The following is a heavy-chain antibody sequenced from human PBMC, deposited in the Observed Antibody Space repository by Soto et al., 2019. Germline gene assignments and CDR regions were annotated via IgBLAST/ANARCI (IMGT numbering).Heavy chain of an antibody. D-gene: IGHD4-17*01. Sequence: ASVKVSCKASGYTFTSYGISWVRQAPGQGLEWMGWISAYNGSTNYAQKLQGRVTMTTDTSTSTAYMELRSLRSDDTAVYYCARGSAYGALAEYFQHWGQGNLVTVSS. CDR2: ISAYNGST. CDR3: ARGSAYGALAEYFQH. J-gene: IGHJ1*01. CDR1: GYTFTSYG. V-gene: IGHV1-18*01.